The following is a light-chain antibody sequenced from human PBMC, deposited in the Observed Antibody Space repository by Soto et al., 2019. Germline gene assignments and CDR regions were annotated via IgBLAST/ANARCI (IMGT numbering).Light chain of an antibody. CDR1: SSDVGGYNY. Sequence: QSVLTQPPSASGSPGQSVAISCNGTSSDVGGYNYVSWYQQHPGKAPKLMIYEVNKRPSGVPDRFSGSKSGNTASLTVSGLQAEDEADYYCSSYAGSSNVFGTGTKVTV. V-gene: IGLV2-8*01. J-gene: IGLJ1*01. CDR3: SSYAGSSNV. CDR2: EVN.